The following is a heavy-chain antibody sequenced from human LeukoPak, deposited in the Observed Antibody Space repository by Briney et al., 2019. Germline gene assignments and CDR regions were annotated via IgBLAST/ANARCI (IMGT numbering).Heavy chain of an antibody. CDR2: IYYSGST. Sequence: SETLSLTCTVSGGSISSGGYYWSWIRQHPGKGLEWIGYIYYSGSTYYNPSLKSRVTISVDTSKNQFSLKLSSVTAADTAVYYCARIVIDSSSWYIQRLGYLDYWGQGTLVTVSS. J-gene: IGHJ4*02. V-gene: IGHV4-31*03. CDR1: GGSISSGGYY. D-gene: IGHD6-13*01. CDR3: ARIVIDSSSWYIQRLGYLDY.